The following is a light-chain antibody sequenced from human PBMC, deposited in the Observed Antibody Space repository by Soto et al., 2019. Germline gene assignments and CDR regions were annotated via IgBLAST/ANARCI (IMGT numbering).Light chain of an antibody. CDR2: GAS. CDR3: QQYGSSPPIT. CDR1: QSLSSY. J-gene: IGKJ5*01. Sequence: EVVMTQSPSTLSVSPGERATLSCWASQSLSSYLAWYQQKPGQAPRLLLYGASSRATGIPDRFSGSGSGTDFTLTISRLEPEDFAVYYCQQYGSSPPITFGQGTRLEIK. V-gene: IGKV3-20*01.